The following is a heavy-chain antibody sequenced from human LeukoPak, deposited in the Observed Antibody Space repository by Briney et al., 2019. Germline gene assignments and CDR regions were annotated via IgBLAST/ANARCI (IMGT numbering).Heavy chain of an antibody. CDR2: ISYDGSNK. J-gene: IGHJ3*02. V-gene: IGHV3-30*04. Sequence: GRSLRLSCAASGFTFSSYAMHWVRQAPGKGLEWVAVISYDGSNKYYADSVKGRFTISRDNSKNTLYLQMNSLRAEDTAVYYCARWGYCSGGSCYSPYDAFDIWGQGTMVTVSS. CDR1: GFTFSSYA. CDR3: ARWGYCSGGSCYSPYDAFDI. D-gene: IGHD2-15*01.